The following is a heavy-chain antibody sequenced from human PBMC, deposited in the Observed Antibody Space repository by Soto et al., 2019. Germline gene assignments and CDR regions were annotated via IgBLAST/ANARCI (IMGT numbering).Heavy chain of an antibody. D-gene: IGHD2-2*01. CDR1: GGSISSYY. CDR3: ARVRYCSSTSCYRAGYYYMDV. J-gene: IGHJ6*03. V-gene: IGHV4-59*01. CDR2: IYYSGST. Sequence: SETLSLTCTVSGGSISSYYWSWIRQPPGKGLEWIGYIYYSGSTNYNPSLKSRVTISVDTSKNQFSLKLSSVTAAETAVYYCARVRYCSSTSCYRAGYYYMDVWGKGTTVTVSS.